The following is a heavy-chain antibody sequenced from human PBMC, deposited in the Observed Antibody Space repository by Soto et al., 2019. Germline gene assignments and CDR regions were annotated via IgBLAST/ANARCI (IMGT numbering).Heavy chain of an antibody. D-gene: IGHD4-17*01. V-gene: IGHV2-26*01. CDR2: FFSDAER. Sequence: QVTLKESGPVLVKPTETLTLTCTVSGFSLSNPRMGVSWIRQPPGKPLEWLAHFFSDAERSYSASMQSRLTMSTDTAGRQGVFTMTNMDPVDTATYCCARMVGDYVYYAMDVWGQGTTVTVSS. J-gene: IGHJ6*02. CDR3: ARMVGDYVYYAMDV. CDR1: GFSLSNPRMG.